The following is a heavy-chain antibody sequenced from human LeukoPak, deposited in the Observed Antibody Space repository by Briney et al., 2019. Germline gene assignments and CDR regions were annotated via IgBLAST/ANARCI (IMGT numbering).Heavy chain of an antibody. D-gene: IGHD3-9*01. CDR3: ARDEDYDILTGYLDY. CDR2: ISYDGSKK. CDR1: GFTFSHYA. J-gene: IGHJ4*02. Sequence: GGSLRLSCAASGFTFSHYAMHWVRQAPGKGLDWVAVISYDGSKKDYADSVKGRFTISRDDSKSTLSLQMNSLRAEDTAVYYCARDEDYDILTGYLDYWGQGTLVTVSS. V-gene: IGHV3-30-3*01.